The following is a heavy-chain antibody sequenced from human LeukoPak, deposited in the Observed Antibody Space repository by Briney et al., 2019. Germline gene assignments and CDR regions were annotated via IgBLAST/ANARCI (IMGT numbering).Heavy chain of an antibody. V-gene: IGHV4-59*01. CDR3: ARVRVSSGSHPWYFDY. CDR2: IYYSGST. Sequence: SETLSLTCTVSRGSISSYHWSWIRQPPGQGLEWFGYIYYSGSTDYNPSLKSRVNISVDTSKSQFSLKLSSVTAGDAAVYFCARVRVSSGSHPWYFDYWGQGTLVTVSS. CDR1: RGSISSYH. J-gene: IGHJ4*02. D-gene: IGHD3-22*01.